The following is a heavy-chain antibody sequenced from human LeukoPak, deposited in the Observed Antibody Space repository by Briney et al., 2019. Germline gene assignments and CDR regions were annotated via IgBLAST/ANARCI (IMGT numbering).Heavy chain of an antibody. Sequence: ASETLSLTCTVSGGSISSYYWSWIRQPPGKGLEWIGYIYYSGSTNYNPSLKSRVTISVDTSKNQFSLKLSSVTAADTAVYYCARSKDILTGYCFDYWGQGTLVTVSS. D-gene: IGHD3-9*01. CDR3: ARSKDILTGYCFDY. CDR2: IYYSGST. V-gene: IGHV4-59*01. J-gene: IGHJ4*02. CDR1: GGSISSYY.